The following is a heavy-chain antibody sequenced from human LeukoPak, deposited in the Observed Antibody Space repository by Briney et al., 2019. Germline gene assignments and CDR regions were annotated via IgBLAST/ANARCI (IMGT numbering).Heavy chain of an antibody. J-gene: IGHJ4*02. CDR2: INPNSGGT. D-gene: IGHD1-26*01. CDR1: GYTFTSYD. V-gene: IGHV1-2*02. CDR3: AREGPIVGATHLVDY. Sequence: ASVKVSCKASGYTFTSYDINWVRQATGQGLEWMGWINPNSGGTNYAQKFQGRVTMTRGTSISTAYMELSRLRSDDTAVYYCAREGPIVGATHLVDYWGQGTLVTVSS.